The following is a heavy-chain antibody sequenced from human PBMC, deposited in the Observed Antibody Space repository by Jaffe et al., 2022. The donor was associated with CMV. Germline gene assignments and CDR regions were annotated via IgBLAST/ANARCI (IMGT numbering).Heavy chain of an antibody. Sequence: EVQLVQSGAEVKKPGESLKISCKGSGYVFNNYWIVWVRQMPGKGLESMGIIYPGDSDTRYSPSFQGQVTISVDRSISTAYLQWSSLKASDTAMYYCARRLSAGGTYRSDNWFDPWGQGTLVTVSS. CDR1: GYVFNNYW. CDR3: ARRLSAGGTYRSDNWFDP. V-gene: IGHV5-51*01. D-gene: IGHD1-26*01. J-gene: IGHJ5*02. CDR2: IYPGDSDT.